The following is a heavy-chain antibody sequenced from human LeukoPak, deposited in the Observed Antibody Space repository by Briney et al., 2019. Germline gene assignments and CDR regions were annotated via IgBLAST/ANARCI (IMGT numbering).Heavy chain of an antibody. CDR2: ISNSGSII. D-gene: IGHD3-16*01. CDR1: GLTFSSYE. CDR3: ARDPQGAAFDI. Sequence: GGSLRLSCPASGLTFSSYEMTSGRQAPGKGREWVSYISNSGSIIYYAGSVKGRFTISRDNAKNSLYLQMNRLRAEDTAVYYCARDPQGAAFDIWGQGTMVTVSS. V-gene: IGHV3-48*03. J-gene: IGHJ3*02.